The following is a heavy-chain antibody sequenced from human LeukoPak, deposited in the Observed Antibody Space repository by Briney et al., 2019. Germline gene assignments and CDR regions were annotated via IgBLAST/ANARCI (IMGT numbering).Heavy chain of an antibody. V-gene: IGHV4-34*01. CDR3: ANLGSSTSQPNDYYYMDV. D-gene: IGHD2-2*01. CDR1: GGSFSGYY. CDR2: INHSGST. Sequence: PSETLSLTCAVYGGSFSGYYWSWIRQPPGKGLEWIGEINHSGSTNYNPSLKSRVTISVDTSKNQFSLKPSSVTAADTAVYYCANLGSSTSQPNDYYYMDVWGKGTTVTVSS. J-gene: IGHJ6*03.